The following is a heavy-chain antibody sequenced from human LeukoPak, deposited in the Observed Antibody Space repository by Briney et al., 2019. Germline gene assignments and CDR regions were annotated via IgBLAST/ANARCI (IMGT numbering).Heavy chain of an antibody. V-gene: IGHV3-23*01. CDR3: AKDIRDGYNWIFDY. D-gene: IGHD5-24*01. CDR2: ISGSGGST. Sequence: GGSLRLSCAASGFTFSSYAMSWVRQAPGKGLEWVSAISGSGGSTYYADSVKGRFTISTDNSKNTLYLQMNSLRAEDTAVYYCAKDIRDGYNWIFDYRGQGTLVTVSS. CDR1: GFTFSSYA. J-gene: IGHJ4*02.